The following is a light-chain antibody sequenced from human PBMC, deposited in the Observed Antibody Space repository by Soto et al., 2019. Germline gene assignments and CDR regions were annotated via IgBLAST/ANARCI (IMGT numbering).Light chain of an antibody. J-gene: IGLJ2*01. CDR3: QAWDSSTVV. CDR1: NLGDKY. CDR2: QVS. V-gene: IGLV3-1*01. Sequence: SYELTQPPSVSVSPGQTASITCSGDNLGDKYACWYQQKPGQSPVLVIDQVSKRPSGIPERFSGSNSGNTATLTISGTQAMDEADYYCQAWDSSTVVFGGGTQLTVL.